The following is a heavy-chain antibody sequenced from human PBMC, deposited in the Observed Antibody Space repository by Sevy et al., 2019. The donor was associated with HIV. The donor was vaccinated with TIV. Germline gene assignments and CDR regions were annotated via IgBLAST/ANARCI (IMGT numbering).Heavy chain of an antibody. V-gene: IGHV3-23*01. Sequence: GGSLRLSCAASGLTLTTTGMSWVRQAPGKGLEWVAGVTSDGTTYYVDSVGDRFTVSRDNSKNTLYLQLNSLRADDTAVFYCAGGDTTMITDLDYWGQGTLVTVSS. D-gene: IGHD3-16*01. CDR3: AGGDTTMITDLDY. CDR2: VTSDGTT. CDR1: GLTLTTTG. J-gene: IGHJ4*02.